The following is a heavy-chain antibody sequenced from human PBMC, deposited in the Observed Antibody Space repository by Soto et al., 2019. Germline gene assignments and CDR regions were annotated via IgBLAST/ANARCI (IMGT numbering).Heavy chain of an antibody. V-gene: IGHV3-7*01. CDR2: INKDVSSK. CDR3: VRDTWFDY. Sequence: XGSLRLSCAASGFTFSSYWMSGVGQAPGKGLEWVGNINKDVSSKYFVDSMKGPFSISRDNATNSLYLQMNSLRADDTAVYSCVRDTWFDYWGQGTLVTFSS. J-gene: IGHJ4*02. CDR1: GFTFSSYW.